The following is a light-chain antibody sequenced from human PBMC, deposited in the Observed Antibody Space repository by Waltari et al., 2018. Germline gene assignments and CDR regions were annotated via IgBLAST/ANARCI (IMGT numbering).Light chain of an antibody. Sequence: SCRRSETVRTTELAGYQHRPGQAPTLLSYGASSRATGVPDRCSGSGSGTDFSLTSSSLEPEDFAVYYCQQYDISPLAFGGGTKVEIK. CDR2: GAS. CDR1: ETVRTTE. CDR3: QQYDISPLA. V-gene: IGKV3-20*01. J-gene: IGKJ4*01.